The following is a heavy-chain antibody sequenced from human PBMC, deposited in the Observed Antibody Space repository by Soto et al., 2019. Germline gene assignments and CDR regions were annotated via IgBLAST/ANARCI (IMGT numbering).Heavy chain of an antibody. CDR1: GGTFSNFA. J-gene: IGHJ4*02. V-gene: IGHV1-69*12. D-gene: IGHD1-1*01. CDR2: IILPFGVP. Sequence: QVWLVQSGAEVKKPGSSVKVSCKASGGTFSNFAINWVRQAPGQGLEWMGGIILPFGVPHYAQKFQGRVTIAADESMPTAYIDLSGLRSAAPAVYYCARGPDDAGYFDYWGQGTLVTVSS. CDR3: ARGPDDAGYFDY.